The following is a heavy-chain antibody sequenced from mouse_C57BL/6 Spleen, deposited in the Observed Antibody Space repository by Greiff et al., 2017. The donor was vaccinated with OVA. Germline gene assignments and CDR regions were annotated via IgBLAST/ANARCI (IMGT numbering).Heavy chain of an antibody. CDR2: ISYDGSN. V-gene: IGHV3-6*01. Sequence: VQLQQSGPGLVKPSQSLSLTCSVTGYSITSGYYWNWIRQFPGNKLEWMGYISYDGSNNYNPSLKNRISITRDTSKNQFFLKLNSVTTEDTATYYCARETEKEGRYFDYWGQGTTLTVSS. D-gene: IGHD1-1*01. CDR3: ARETEKEGRYFDY. J-gene: IGHJ2*01. CDR1: GYSITSGYY.